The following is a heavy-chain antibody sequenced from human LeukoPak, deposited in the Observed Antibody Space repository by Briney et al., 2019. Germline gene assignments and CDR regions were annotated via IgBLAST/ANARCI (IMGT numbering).Heavy chain of an antibody. D-gene: IGHD2-2*01. Sequence: SETLSLTCTVSGGSISSSSYYWGWIRQPPGKGLEWIGSIYYSGSTYYNPSLKGRVTISVDTSKNQFSLKLSSVTAADTAVYYCARPRGGYCSSTSCSDAFDIWGQGTMVTVSS. CDR1: GGSISSSSYY. J-gene: IGHJ3*02. V-gene: IGHV4-39*01. CDR3: ARPRGGYCSSTSCSDAFDI. CDR2: IYYSGST.